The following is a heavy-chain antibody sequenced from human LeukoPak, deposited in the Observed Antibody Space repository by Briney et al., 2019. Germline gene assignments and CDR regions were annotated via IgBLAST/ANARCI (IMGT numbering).Heavy chain of an antibody. CDR1: GGSISSGSYY. Sequence: SETLSLTCTVSGGSISSGSYYWSWIRQPAGKGLEWIGRIYTSGSTNYNPSLKSRVTMSVDTSKNQFSLKLSSVTAADTAVFYCARDIGGYFHYWGQGTLVTVSS. D-gene: IGHD3-16*01. CDR3: ARDIGGYFHY. V-gene: IGHV4-61*02. CDR2: IYTSGST. J-gene: IGHJ4*02.